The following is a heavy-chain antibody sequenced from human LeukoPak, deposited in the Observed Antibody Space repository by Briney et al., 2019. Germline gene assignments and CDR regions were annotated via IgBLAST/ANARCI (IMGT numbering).Heavy chain of an antibody. Sequence: PGGSLRLSCAASGFTFSSYGMHWVRQAPGKGLEWVAFIRYDGSNKYYADSVKGRFTISRDNSKNTLYLQMNSLRAEDTAVYYCVRDVIPWSGLFGGSYWGQGTLVTVSS. D-gene: IGHD3-3*01. J-gene: IGHJ4*02. V-gene: IGHV3-30*02. CDR2: IRYDGSNK. CDR3: VRDVIPWSGLFGGSY. CDR1: GFTFSSYG.